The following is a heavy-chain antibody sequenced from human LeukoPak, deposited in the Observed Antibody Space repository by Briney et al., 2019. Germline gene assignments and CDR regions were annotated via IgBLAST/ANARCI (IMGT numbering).Heavy chain of an antibody. CDR1: GGSIGSYY. Sequence: RPSETLSLTCTVSGGSIGSYYWSWIRQPPGKGLEWIGYIYYSGSTNYNPSLKSRVTISVDTSKNQFSLKLSSVTAADTAVYYCARAGSRGLDYWGQGTLVTVSS. V-gene: IGHV4-59*01. CDR3: ARAGSRGLDY. J-gene: IGHJ4*02. CDR2: IYYSGST. D-gene: IGHD1-26*01.